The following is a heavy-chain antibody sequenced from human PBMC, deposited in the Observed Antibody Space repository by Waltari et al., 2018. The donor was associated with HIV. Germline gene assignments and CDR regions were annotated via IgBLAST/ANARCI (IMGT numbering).Heavy chain of an antibody. J-gene: IGHJ5*02. CDR2: INHSGST. D-gene: IGHD2-2*01. V-gene: IGHV4-34*01. CDR3: ARGDNIVVVPAAGRWFDP. CDR1: GGSFSGYY. Sequence: QVQLQQWGAGLLKPSETLSLTCAVYGGSFSGYYWSWIRQPPGKGLEWIGEINHSGSTNYNPSLKSRVTISVDTSKNQFSLKLSSVTAADTAVYYCARGDNIVVVPAAGRWFDPWGQGTLVTVSS.